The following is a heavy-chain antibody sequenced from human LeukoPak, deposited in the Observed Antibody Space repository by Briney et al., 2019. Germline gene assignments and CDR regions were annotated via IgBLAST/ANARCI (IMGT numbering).Heavy chain of an antibody. Sequence: SETLSLTCTVSGGSISSYYWSWIRQPPGKGLEWIGYIYYSGSTNYNPSLKSRVTISVDTSKNQFSLRLSSVTAADTAVYYCARVGDSSGYYPYYFDYWGQGTLVTVSS. CDR3: ARVGDSSGYYPYYFDY. CDR2: IYYSGST. J-gene: IGHJ4*02. CDR1: GGSISSYY. D-gene: IGHD3-22*01. V-gene: IGHV4-59*12.